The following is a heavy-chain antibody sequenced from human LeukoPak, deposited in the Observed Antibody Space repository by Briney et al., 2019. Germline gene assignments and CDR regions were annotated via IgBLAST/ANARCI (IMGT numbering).Heavy chain of an antibody. CDR1: GYTFTSYY. D-gene: IGHD5-12*01. V-gene: IGHV1-46*01. CDR3: ARDYSTYRVATGKPLDY. CDR2: INPSGGST. Sequence: ASVKVSCKASGYTFTSYYMHWVRQAPGQGLEWMGIINPSGGSTSYAQKFQGRVTMTRDTSTSTVYMELSSLRSEDTAVYYCARDYSTYRVATGKPLDYWGQGTLVTVSS. J-gene: IGHJ4*02.